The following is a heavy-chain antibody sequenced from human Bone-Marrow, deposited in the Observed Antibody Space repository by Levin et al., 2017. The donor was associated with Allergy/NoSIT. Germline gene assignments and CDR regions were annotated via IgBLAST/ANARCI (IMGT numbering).Heavy chain of an antibody. J-gene: IGHJ4*02. Sequence: GGSLRLSCAASGFTFRSNWMHWVRQAPGKGLVWVSRITNDGSHTNYADSVTGRFTISRDNAKNTLYLQMNSLRAEDTAVYYCARGGCSSTSCLDYWGQGTLVTVSS. V-gene: IGHV3-74*01. CDR1: GFTFRSNW. D-gene: IGHD2-2*01. CDR3: ARGGCSSTSCLDY. CDR2: ITNDGSHT.